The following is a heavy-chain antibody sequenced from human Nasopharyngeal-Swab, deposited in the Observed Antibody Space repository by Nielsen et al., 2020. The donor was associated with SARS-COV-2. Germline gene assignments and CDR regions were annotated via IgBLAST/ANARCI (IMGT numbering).Heavy chain of an antibody. D-gene: IGHD4-11*01. CDR2: INSDGSST. V-gene: IGHV3-74*01. J-gene: IGHJ4*02. Sequence: GGSLRLSCAASGFTFSSYWMHWVRQAPGKGLVWVSRINSDGSSTSYADSVKGRFTISRDNAKNTLYLQMNSLRAEGTAVYYCARSPTDYSNYAFDYWGQGTLVTVSS. CDR1: GFTFSSYW. CDR3: ARSPTDYSNYAFDY.